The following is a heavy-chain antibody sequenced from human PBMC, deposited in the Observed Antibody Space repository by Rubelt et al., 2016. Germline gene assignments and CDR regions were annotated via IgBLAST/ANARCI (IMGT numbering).Heavy chain of an antibody. Sequence: EVQLLESGGGLAQPGGSLRLSCAASGFTFTTSGMTWIRQAPGKGLEWVSTIVYSGDYQYYADSVKGRFTVSRDNAMNSLYLQMNSLRVDDTAMYFCARDGSEWSRDYWGQGTLVTVSS. V-gene: IGHV3-21*01. CDR1: GFTFTTSG. D-gene: IGHD3-3*01. CDR2: IVYSGDYQ. CDR3: ARDGSEWSRDY. J-gene: IGHJ4*02.